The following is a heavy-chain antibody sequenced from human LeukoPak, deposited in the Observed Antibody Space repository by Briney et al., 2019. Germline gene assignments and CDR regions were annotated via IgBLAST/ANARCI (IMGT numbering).Heavy chain of an antibody. CDR2: TSWDSDSI. D-gene: IGHD2-2*01. CDR3: TKDRGVAPGYSISCYYYYGLDV. V-gene: IGHV3-9*01. Sequence: GGSLRLSCVASGFTLDDYAMHWVRQAPGKGLEWVSGTSWDSDSIGYADSVKGRFTISRDNAKNSLYLQMNSLRAEDTALYFCTKDRGVAPGYSISCYYYYGLDVWGPGTTVIVSS. J-gene: IGHJ6*02. CDR1: GFTLDDYA.